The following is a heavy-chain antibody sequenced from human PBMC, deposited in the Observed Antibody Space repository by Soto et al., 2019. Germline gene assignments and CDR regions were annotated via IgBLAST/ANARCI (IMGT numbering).Heavy chain of an antibody. CDR2: MSHSSGT. J-gene: IGHJ3*01. D-gene: IGHD1-1*01. Sequence: QVQLQQWGAGLLKPSETLSLTCAVYGGFVSSGSYYWSWIRQPPGKGLEWIGEMSHSSGTHFNPSRKSRVTRSVDTSKNHFSMKISSVPAADLSLYYCTRVERGTATTVVDAFDLWGQGTMVTVSS. CDR1: GGFVSSGSYY. V-gene: IGHV4-34*01. CDR3: TRVERGTATTVVDAFDL.